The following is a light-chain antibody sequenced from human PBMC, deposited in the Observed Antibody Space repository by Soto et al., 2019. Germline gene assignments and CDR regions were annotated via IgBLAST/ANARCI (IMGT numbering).Light chain of an antibody. CDR3: QSYDSSLGGSV. CDR1: SSNIGAGYD. Sequence: QSVLTQPPSVSGAPGQRVTISCTGSSSNIGAGYDIHWYQHLPGTAPKLLIYGNSNRPSGVPDRFSGSKSGTSASLAITGRQAEDEADYCCQSYDSSLGGSVFGGGTELTVL. V-gene: IGLV1-40*01. CDR2: GNS. J-gene: IGLJ3*02.